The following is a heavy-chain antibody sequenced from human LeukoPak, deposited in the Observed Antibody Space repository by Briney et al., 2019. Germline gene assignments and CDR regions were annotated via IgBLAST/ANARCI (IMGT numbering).Heavy chain of an antibody. V-gene: IGHV3-74*01. CDR2: INGDGSST. D-gene: IGHD6-13*01. J-gene: IGHJ4*02. Sequence: GGSLRLSCVASGFTFSSYLMHWFRQAPGKGLVWVSRINGDGSSTSYADSVKGRFTISRDNAKNTLYLQMNSLRAEDTAVYYCARGVYGSSCGYWGQGTLVTVSS. CDR3: ARGVYGSSCGY. CDR1: GFTFSSYL.